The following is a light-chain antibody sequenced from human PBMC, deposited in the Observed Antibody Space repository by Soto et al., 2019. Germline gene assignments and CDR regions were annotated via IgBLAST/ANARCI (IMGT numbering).Light chain of an antibody. Sequence: EIVMTQSPATLSVSPGEGATLSCRASESVGTHLAWYQQKPGQAPRLLVYGASTRATGIPARFSGGGSGAEFNLTITSLQSEDFAIYYCQEYHYWPLTFGPGTRVDIK. J-gene: IGKJ3*01. CDR2: GAS. V-gene: IGKV3D-15*01. CDR1: ESVGTH. CDR3: QEYHYWPLT.